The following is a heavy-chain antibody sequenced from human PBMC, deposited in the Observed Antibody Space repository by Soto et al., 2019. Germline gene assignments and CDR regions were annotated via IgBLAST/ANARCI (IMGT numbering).Heavy chain of an antibody. V-gene: IGHV1-46*01. CDR1: GYTLTRYC. Sequence: QVQLVQSGAEVKKPGASVKVSCKASGYTLTRYCIHWVRQAPGQGLEWMGIINPNSGSTSYAQKFQDRVTMTRDTSTSTVDMELRSLRSEDTAVYYCARDIVVAPTARGWFDPWGQGTLVTVSS. CDR3: ARDIVVAPTARGWFDP. D-gene: IGHD2-2*01. J-gene: IGHJ5*02. CDR2: INPNSGST.